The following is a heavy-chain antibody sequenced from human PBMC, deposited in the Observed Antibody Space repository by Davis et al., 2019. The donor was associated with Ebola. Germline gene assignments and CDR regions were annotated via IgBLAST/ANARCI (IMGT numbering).Heavy chain of an antibody. CDR1: GFTFSSYW. CDR2: IKQDGSEK. CDR3: AKMYYDFWSGYNPPMDV. D-gene: IGHD3-3*01. J-gene: IGHJ6*02. Sequence: GESLKISCAASGFTFSSYWMSWVRQAPGKGLEWVANIKQDGSEKYYVDSVKGRFTISRDNAKNSLYLQMNSLRAEDTAVYYCAKMYYDFWSGYNPPMDVWGQGTTVTVSS. V-gene: IGHV3-7*03.